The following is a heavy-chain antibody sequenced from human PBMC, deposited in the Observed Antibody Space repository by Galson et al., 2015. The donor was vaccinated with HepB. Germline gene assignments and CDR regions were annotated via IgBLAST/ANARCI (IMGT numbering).Heavy chain of an antibody. Sequence: SLRLSCAASGFNFAHYGMHWVRQAPGQGLEWVALIWSDGSNQYYADSVQGRFTISRDNSRNTLYLQVNSLRAEDTALYYCAREAHIAAPACLNSWGQGTLVTVSS. CDR2: IWSDGSNQ. CDR3: AREAHIAAPACLNS. V-gene: IGHV3-33*08. J-gene: IGHJ4*02. CDR1: GFNFAHYG. D-gene: IGHD6-13*01.